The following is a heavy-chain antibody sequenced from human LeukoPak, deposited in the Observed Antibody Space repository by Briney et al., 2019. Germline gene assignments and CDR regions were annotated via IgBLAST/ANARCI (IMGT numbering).Heavy chain of an antibody. CDR2: ISWNSGSI. V-gene: IGHV3-9*01. J-gene: IGHJ6*02. CDR1: GFTFDDYA. D-gene: IGHD3-10*01. Sequence: GRSLRLSCAASGFTFDDYAMHWVRQAPGKGLEWVSGISWNSGSIGYADSVKGRFTISRDNAKNSLYLQMNSLRAEDTALYYCAKEGITMVRGVEVPYHGMDVWGQGTTVTVSS. CDR3: AKEGITMVRGVEVPYHGMDV.